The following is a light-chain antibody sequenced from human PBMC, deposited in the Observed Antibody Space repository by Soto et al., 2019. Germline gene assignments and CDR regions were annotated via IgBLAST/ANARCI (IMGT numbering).Light chain of an antibody. CDR3: QKYDGVPLT. V-gene: IGKV1-27*01. J-gene: IGKJ4*01. CDR2: AAS. Sequence: GDRVNITCRASQGIANHLAWYQQQPGKVPRLLIDAASTLQSGVPSRFSGSGSKREFTLTITNLQPEDVATYYCQKYDGVPLTFGGGTKVDIK. CDR1: QGIANH.